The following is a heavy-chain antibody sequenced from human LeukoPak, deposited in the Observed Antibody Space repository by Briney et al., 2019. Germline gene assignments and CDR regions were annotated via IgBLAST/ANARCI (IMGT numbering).Heavy chain of an antibody. J-gene: IGHJ4*02. V-gene: IGHV3-74*01. Sequence: GGSLRLSCAASGFTFSSYWMHWVRHAPGKGLVWVSRIKTDGSRASNADSVKGRFTISRDNAKNTLYLQMNSLRAEDTALYYCAKDRSSGTYYNDLDYWGQGTQVTVSS. D-gene: IGHD3-10*01. CDR2: IKTDGSRA. CDR1: GFTFSSYW. CDR3: AKDRSSGTYYNDLDY.